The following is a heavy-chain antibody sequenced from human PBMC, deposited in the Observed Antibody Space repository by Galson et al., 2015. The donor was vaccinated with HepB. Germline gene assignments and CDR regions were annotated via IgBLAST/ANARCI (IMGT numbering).Heavy chain of an antibody. CDR1: GGTFSSYA. Sequence: SVKVSCKASGGTFSSYAISWVRQAPGQGLEWMGRIIPILGIANYAQKFQGRVTITADKSTSTAYMELSSLRSEDTAVYYCARDSYWKAGVVAYFDYWGQGTLVTVSS. CDR2: IIPILGIA. V-gene: IGHV1-69*04. J-gene: IGHJ4*02. D-gene: IGHD1-1*01. CDR3: ARDSYWKAGVVAYFDY.